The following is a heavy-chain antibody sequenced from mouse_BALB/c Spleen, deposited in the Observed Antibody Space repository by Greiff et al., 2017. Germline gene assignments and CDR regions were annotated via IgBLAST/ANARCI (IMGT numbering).Heavy chain of an antibody. Sequence: EVMLVESGGGLVKPGGSLKLSCAASGFAFSSYDMSWVRQTPEKRLEWVAYISSGGGSTYYPDTVKGRFTIYRDNAKNTLYLQMSSLKSEDTAMYYCARFYYYDSSYRYCDVWGAGTTVTVSS. J-gene: IGHJ1*01. CDR3: ARFYYYDSSYRYCDV. CDR1: GFAFSSYD. V-gene: IGHV5-12-1*01. D-gene: IGHD1-1*01. CDR2: ISSGGGST.